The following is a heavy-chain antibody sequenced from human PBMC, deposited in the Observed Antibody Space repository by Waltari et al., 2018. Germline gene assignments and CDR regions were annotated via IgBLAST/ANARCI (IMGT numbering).Heavy chain of an antibody. J-gene: IGHJ2*01. Sequence: QVHLLQSGAEVKKPGTSVKVSCKAAGYTFSDYYMHWLRPAPGQGIEWLGWINAGGGATFYSDKFQGRVTMTRDSSISTIYMELSGLTSGDTAVYFCARDLTGNWYLDLWGRGTQVTVSS. V-gene: IGHV1-2*07. CDR1: GYTFSDYY. CDR3: ARDLTGNWYLDL. CDR2: INAGGGAT. D-gene: IGHD7-27*01.